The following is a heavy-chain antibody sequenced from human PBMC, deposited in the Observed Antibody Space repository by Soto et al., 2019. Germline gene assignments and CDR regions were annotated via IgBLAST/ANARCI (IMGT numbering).Heavy chain of an antibody. Sequence: EVQLVESGGGLVQPGESLRLSCAASGFSISSYWMNWVRQAPGKGLEWVAIIRKDGGEKYYVDSVEGRFTISRANAKNSLYLQMNSPTGEDTAVYYCAAGSGWLIDYWGRGTLVTVSS. J-gene: IGHJ4*02. D-gene: IGHD6-19*01. CDR3: AAGSGWLIDY. CDR1: GFSISSYW. V-gene: IGHV3-7*03. CDR2: IRKDGGEK.